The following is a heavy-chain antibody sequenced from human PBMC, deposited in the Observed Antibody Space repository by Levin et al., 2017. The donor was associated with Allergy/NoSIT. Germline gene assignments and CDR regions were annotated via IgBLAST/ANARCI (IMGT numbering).Heavy chain of an antibody. Sequence: GGSLRLSCAASGFTFDDYAMHWVRQAPGKGLEWVSGISWNSGSIGYADSVKGRFTISRDNAKNSLYLQMNSLRAEDTALYYCAKDLNIGYSYGYGVNAFDIWGQGTMVTVSS. CDR1: GFTFDDYA. D-gene: IGHD5-18*01. J-gene: IGHJ3*02. CDR3: AKDLNIGYSYGYGVNAFDI. V-gene: IGHV3-9*01. CDR2: ISWNSGSI.